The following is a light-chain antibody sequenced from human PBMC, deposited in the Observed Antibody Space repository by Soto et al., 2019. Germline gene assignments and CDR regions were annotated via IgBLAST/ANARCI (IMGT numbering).Light chain of an antibody. CDR3: QQYNNWGT. CDR2: GAS. CDR1: QSVSSN. V-gene: IGKV3-15*01. Sequence: EIVMTQSPATLSVSPGERATLSCRASQSVSSNLAWYQQTPGQAPRLLIYGASTRATGIPARFSGSWSGTEFTLTVSSLQSEDFAVYYGQQYNNWGTFGQGTKVEIK. J-gene: IGKJ1*01.